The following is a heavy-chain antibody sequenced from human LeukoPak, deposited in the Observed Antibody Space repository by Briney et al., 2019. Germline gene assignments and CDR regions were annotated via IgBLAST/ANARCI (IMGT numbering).Heavy chain of an antibody. CDR3: ARVDWRDWFDP. J-gene: IGHJ5*02. D-gene: IGHD1-1*01. Sequence: ASETLSLTCTVSGGSISSYYWSWIRQPPGKGLEWIGYIYYSGSTNYNPSLKSRVTISVDTSKNQFSLKLSSVTAADTAVYYCARVDWRDWFDPWGQGTLVTVSS. CDR2: IYYSGST. CDR1: GGSISSYY. V-gene: IGHV4-59*01.